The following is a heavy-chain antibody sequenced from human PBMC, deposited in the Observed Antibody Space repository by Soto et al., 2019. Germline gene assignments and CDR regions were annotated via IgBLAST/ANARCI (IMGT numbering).Heavy chain of an antibody. V-gene: IGHV3-53*01. CDR1: GFSVTRHY. J-gene: IGHJ4*02. CDR2: FYIGTST. Sequence: EVQLVESGGGRIQPGGSLRLSCAASGFSVTRHYMTWVRQAPGRGLEWVSVFYIGTSTYFADSVKGRFTMSRDTSKNILYLQMNSLRGEDTAVYYCARGGGLFSSSLDYWGQGALVSVSS. D-gene: IGHD6-13*01. CDR3: ARGGGLFSSSLDY.